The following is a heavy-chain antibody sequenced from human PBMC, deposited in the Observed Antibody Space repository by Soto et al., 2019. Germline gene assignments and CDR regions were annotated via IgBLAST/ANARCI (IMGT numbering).Heavy chain of an antibody. CDR2: IESSGPT. J-gene: IGHJ6*02. Sequence: SETLSLTCLVSGDSINSFSDYWAWIRQPPGKGPEWIASIESSGPTFYNPSLKSRVTVSVDTSKNQFSLKVTSVTAADTAVYYCARDMIVLAPGGLHYGMDVWGQGTTVTVSS. CDR1: GDSINSFSDY. V-gene: IGHV4-39*02. D-gene: IGHD2-2*01. CDR3: ARDMIVLAPGGLHYGMDV.